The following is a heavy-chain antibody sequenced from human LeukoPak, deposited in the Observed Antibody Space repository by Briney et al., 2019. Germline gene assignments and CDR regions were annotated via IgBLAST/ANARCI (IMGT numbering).Heavy chain of an antibody. CDR1: GFTFSSYG. Sequence: GGSLRLSCAASGFTFSSYGMHWVRQAPGKGLEWVAVISYDGSNKYYADSVKGRFTISRDNSKNTLYLQMNSLRAEDTAVYYCAGESRPNYYDSSGYRFDYWGQGTLVTVSS. D-gene: IGHD3-22*01. CDR3: AGESRPNYYDSSGYRFDY. V-gene: IGHV3-30*03. CDR2: ISYDGSNK. J-gene: IGHJ4*02.